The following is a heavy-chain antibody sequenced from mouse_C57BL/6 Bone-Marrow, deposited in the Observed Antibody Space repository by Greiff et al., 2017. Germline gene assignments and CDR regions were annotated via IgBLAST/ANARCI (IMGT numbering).Heavy chain of an antibody. Sequence: QVQLQQPGAELVKPGASVKMSCKASGYTFTSYWFTWVKQRPGQGLEWLGDIYPGSGSTNYNEKFKSKAKLTVDTSSSTAYMQLSSLTSEDSAVYYCARRDYGWYFDVWGTGTTVTVSS. CDR1: GYTFTSYW. V-gene: IGHV1-55*01. CDR2: IYPGSGST. CDR3: ARRDYGWYFDV. D-gene: IGHD2-4*01. J-gene: IGHJ1*03.